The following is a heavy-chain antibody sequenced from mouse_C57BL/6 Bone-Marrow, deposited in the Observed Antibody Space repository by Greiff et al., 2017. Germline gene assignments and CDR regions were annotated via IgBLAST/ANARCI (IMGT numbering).Heavy chain of an antibody. V-gene: IGHV1-69*01. CDR2: IDPSDSYT. Sequence: VQLQQPGAELVMPGASVKLSCKASGYTFTSYWMHWVKQRPGQGLEWIGEIDPSDSYTNYNQKFKGKSTLTVDKSSSAAYMQLSSLTSEDSAVYYSARGVGNYAMDYWGQGTSVTVSS. J-gene: IGHJ4*01. D-gene: IGHD1-1*02. CDR1: GYTFTSYW. CDR3: ARGVGNYAMDY.